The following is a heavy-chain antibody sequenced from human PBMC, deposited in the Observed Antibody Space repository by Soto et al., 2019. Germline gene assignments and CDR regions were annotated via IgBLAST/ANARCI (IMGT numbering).Heavy chain of an antibody. CDR2: ISYDGSNK. J-gene: IGHJ4*02. D-gene: IGHD6-19*01. Sequence: GSLRLSCAASGFTFSSYAMHWVRQAPGKGLEWVAVISYDGSNKYYADSVKGRFTISRDNSKNTLYLQMNSLRAEDTAVYYCAREGIAVAGPYFDYWGQGTLVTVSS. CDR3: AREGIAVAGPYFDY. CDR1: GFTFSSYA. V-gene: IGHV3-30-3*01.